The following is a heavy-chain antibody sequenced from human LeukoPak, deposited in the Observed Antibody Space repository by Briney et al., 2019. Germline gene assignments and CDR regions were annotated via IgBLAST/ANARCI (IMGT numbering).Heavy chain of an antibody. Sequence: ASVRVSCKASGYTFTGYYMHWVRQAPGQGLEWMGRINPNSGGTNYAHKFQGRVTMTRDTSLSTASMELSRLRSHDTAVYYCARAVVRWLQLPLFDYWGQGTLVTVSS. CDR1: GYTFTGYY. CDR2: INPNSGGT. CDR3: ARAVVRWLQLPLFDY. V-gene: IGHV1-2*06. D-gene: IGHD5-24*01. J-gene: IGHJ4*02.